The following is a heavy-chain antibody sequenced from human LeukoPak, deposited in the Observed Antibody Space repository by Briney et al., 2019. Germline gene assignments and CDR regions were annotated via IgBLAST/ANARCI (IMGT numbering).Heavy chain of an antibody. V-gene: IGHV3-23*01. Sequence: GGSLRLSCAASGFTFSIYAMSWVRQAPGKGLEWVSNISGTGGSTYYADSVKGRFTISRDNSKNTLDLQMNSLRAEDTAVYYCAKTLRGYTFGHAFDIWGQGTMVTASS. CDR1: GFTFSIYA. D-gene: IGHD5-18*01. CDR2: ISGTGGST. J-gene: IGHJ3*02. CDR3: AKTLRGYTFGHAFDI.